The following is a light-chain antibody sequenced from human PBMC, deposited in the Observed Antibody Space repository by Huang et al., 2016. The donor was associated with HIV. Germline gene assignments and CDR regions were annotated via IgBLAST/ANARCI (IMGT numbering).Light chain of an antibody. CDR3: QQSYNTPPT. CDR1: QSISNY. J-gene: IGKJ1*01. CDR2: GAS. Sequence: DIQMTQSPASLSASVGDRVTITCRATQSISNYVNWYQQKPGKAPTLLIYGASTLQSGVPSRFSGSRSRTDFTLTISSRQPEDFTTYYCQQSYNTPPTFGQGTKVKI. V-gene: IGKV1-39*01.